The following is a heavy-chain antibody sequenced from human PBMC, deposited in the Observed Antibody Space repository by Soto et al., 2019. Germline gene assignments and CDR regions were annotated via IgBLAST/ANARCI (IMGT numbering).Heavy chain of an antibody. CDR2: ISAHNGNT. Sequence: QVHLVQSGAEVKKPGASVKVSCKASGYTFTSYGITWVRQAPGQGLEWMGWISAHNGNTDYAQKRQGRVIVTRDTSAGTAYMELRSLISHDTAVYYSARGRYGDYWGQGALVTVSS. CDR1: GYTFTSYG. V-gene: IGHV1-18*01. D-gene: IGHD1-1*01. CDR3: ARGRYGDY. J-gene: IGHJ4*02.